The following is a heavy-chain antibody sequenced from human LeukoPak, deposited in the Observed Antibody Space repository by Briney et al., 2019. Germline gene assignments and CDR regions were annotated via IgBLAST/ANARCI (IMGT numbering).Heavy chain of an antibody. D-gene: IGHD2-15*01. Sequence: PSETLSLTCAVYGGSFSGYYWSWIRQPPGKGLEWIGEIDHSGSTNYNPSLKSRVTISVDTSKNQFSLKLSSVTAADTAVYYCAREPRSPGGRGRPFDFWGQGTLVTVSS. CDR1: GGSFSGYY. V-gene: IGHV4-34*01. J-gene: IGHJ4*02. CDR2: IDHSGST. CDR3: AREPRSPGGRGRPFDF.